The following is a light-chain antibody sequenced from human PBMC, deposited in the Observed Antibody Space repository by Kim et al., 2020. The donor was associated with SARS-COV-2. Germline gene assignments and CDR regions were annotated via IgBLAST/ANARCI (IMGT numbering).Light chain of an antibody. CDR1: GDSVGSYTR. CDR3: YSFTSSTTWV. V-gene: IGLV2-18*02. Sequence: GQSVSISCTGTGDSVGSYTRVSWYQQPPGTAPKLLIYEVSNRPSGVPDRFSGSKSGNTASLTISGLQAEDEADYYCYSFTSSTTWVFGGGTQLTVL. CDR2: EVS. J-gene: IGLJ3*02.